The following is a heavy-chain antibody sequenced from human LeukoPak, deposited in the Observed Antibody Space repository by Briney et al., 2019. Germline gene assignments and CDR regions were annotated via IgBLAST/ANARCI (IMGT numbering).Heavy chain of an antibody. Sequence: GGSLRLSCAASGFTFSSYSMNWVRQAPGKGLEWVSSISSSSSYIYYADSVKGRFTISRDNAKNSLYLQMNSLRAEDTAVYYCAREENSLPAFDIWGQGTMVTVSS. CDR3: AREENSLPAFDI. J-gene: IGHJ3*02. D-gene: IGHD2/OR15-2a*01. CDR2: ISSSSSYI. V-gene: IGHV3-21*04. CDR1: GFTFSSYS.